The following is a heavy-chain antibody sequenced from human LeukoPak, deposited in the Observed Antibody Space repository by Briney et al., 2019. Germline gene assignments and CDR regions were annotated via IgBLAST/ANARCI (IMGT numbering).Heavy chain of an antibody. D-gene: IGHD3-16*01. Sequence: EASVKVSCKASGYTFTTYDINWVRQAPGQGLEWMGWMNPTNGDAGSAQKFQGRLTMTRDTSRATAFMELSSLRSDDTAVYYCARWGGRDLDTDFDYWGQGTLVTVSS. V-gene: IGHV1-8*01. J-gene: IGHJ4*02. CDR2: MNPTNGDA. CDR1: GYTFTTYD. CDR3: ARWGGRDLDTDFDY.